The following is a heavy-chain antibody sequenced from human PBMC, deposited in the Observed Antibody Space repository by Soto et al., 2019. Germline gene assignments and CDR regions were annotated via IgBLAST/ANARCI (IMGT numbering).Heavy chain of an antibody. Sequence: ESGGGLVKPGGSLRLSCSASGFTFSDYYMSWIRQAPGKGLEWVSYVSSSSYTNYADSVRGRFTISRDNTKNSLYLQLNSLRADDTAVYYCATSHSSGSFGTFDYWGQGTLVTVSS. J-gene: IGHJ4*02. V-gene: IGHV3-11*06. CDR3: ATSHSSGSFGTFDY. CDR2: VSSSSYT. CDR1: GFTFSDYY. D-gene: IGHD3-10*01.